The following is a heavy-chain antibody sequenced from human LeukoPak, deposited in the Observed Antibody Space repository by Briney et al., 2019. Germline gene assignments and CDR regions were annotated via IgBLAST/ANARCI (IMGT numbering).Heavy chain of an antibody. CDR2: IRYDGTAE. V-gene: IGHV3-30*02. J-gene: IGHJ3*02. CDR1: GFTFSNYG. D-gene: IGHD1-7*01. Sequence: GGSLRLSCAASGFTFSNYGMDWGRQAPGKGLEWGAFIRYDGTAEYYADSVKGGFTISRDNSKNTLYMQVNRLRGEDTAVSYCARGNSNGFDIWGQGTVVTVSS. CDR3: ARGNSNGFDI.